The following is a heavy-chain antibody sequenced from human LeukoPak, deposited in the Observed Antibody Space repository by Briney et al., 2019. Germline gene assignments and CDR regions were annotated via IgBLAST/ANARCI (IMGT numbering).Heavy chain of an antibody. D-gene: IGHD2-15*01. J-gene: IGHJ4*02. V-gene: IGHV3-23*01. CDR2: ISGSGGST. CDR3: AKGDCSGGSCYPFDY. CDR1: GFTFSSYA. Sequence: PGGSLRLSCAASGFTFSSYAMSWVRQAPGKGLEWVSAISGSGGSTYYADSVKGRFTISRDNSKNTLYLQMNSLRAEDTAVYYCAKGDCSGGSCYPFDYWGQGTLVTVSS.